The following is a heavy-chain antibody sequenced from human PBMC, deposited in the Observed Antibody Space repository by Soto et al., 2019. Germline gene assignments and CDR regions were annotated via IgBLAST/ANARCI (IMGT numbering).Heavy chain of an antibody. CDR3: ASRTTVTGRPFDY. CDR1: GFTFSNYA. Sequence: HPGGSLRLSCAASGFTFSNYAMSWVRQPPGKGLEWVSSTSSDGETSYHADSVRGRFSISRDNSKNTLYLQMNNLRADDTAMYYCASRTTVTGRPFDYWGRGALVTVSS. J-gene: IGHJ4*02. D-gene: IGHD6-19*01. V-gene: IGHV3-23*01. CDR2: TSSDGETS.